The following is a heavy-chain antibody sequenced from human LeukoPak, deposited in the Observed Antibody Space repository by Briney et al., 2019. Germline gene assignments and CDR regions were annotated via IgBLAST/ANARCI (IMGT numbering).Heavy chain of an antibody. CDR3: ARGIGGDPGYFADY. J-gene: IGHJ4*02. Sequence: GGSLRLSCAASGFTFNFFSMYWVRQSPGKGLEWVAVISFDGSSEFYADSVKGRFTISRDNSKNTLYLQMNSLRAEDTAVYYCARGIGGDPGYFADYWGQGTLVTVSS. CDR1: GFTFNFFS. D-gene: IGHD3-9*01. CDR2: ISFDGSSE. V-gene: IGHV3-30*04.